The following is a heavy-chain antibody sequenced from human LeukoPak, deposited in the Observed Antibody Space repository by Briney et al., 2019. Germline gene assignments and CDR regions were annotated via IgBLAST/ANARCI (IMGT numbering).Heavy chain of an antibody. Sequence: SETLSLTCTVSGGSISNDNYNWSWIRQPAGKGLEWIGHMEISGSTKYNPSLKSRVTISVDTSKNQFSLKLSSVTAADTAVYYCARGPTVTIFGLTYYYMDVWGKGTTVTVSS. V-gene: IGHV4-61*10. CDR1: GGSISNDNYN. CDR3: ARGPTVTIFGLTYYYMDV. CDR2: MEISGST. J-gene: IGHJ6*03. D-gene: IGHD3/OR15-3a*01.